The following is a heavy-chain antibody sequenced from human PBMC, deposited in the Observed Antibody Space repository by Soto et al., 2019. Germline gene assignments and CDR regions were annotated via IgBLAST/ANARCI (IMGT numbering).Heavy chain of an antibody. V-gene: IGHV3-64D*08. CDR3: VKYRAALVRAVIRYFDC. J-gene: IGHJ4*02. Sequence: EVQLVESGGDLVQPGGSLRLSCSASGFTFSDYAMHWVRQAPGKGLEYVSAINSNGGSTYYADSVKGRFTISRDNSKNTLYLQMSSLRPEDTAVYYCVKYRAALVRAVIRYFDCWGQGTLVTVSS. CDR2: INSNGGST. CDR1: GFTFSDYA. D-gene: IGHD3-10*01.